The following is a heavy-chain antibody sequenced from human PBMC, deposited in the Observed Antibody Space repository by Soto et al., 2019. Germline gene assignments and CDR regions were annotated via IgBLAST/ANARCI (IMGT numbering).Heavy chain of an antibody. CDR1: GFTFSSYA. CDR2: ISGSGGST. V-gene: IGHV3-23*01. Sequence: GGSLRLSCAASGFTFSSYAMSWVRQAPGKGLEWVSAISGSGGSTYYADSVKGRFTISRDNSKNTLYLQMNSLRAEDTAVYYCAKVSARVIAAPLDYWGQGTLVTVSS. CDR3: AKVSARVIAAPLDY. J-gene: IGHJ4*02. D-gene: IGHD6-13*01.